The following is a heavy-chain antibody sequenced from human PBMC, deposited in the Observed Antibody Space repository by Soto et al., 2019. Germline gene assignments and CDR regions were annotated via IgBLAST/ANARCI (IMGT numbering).Heavy chain of an antibody. CDR3: ARDFKPGGYCSGGSCYHDAIDI. CDR2: INAGNGNT. D-gene: IGHD2-15*01. Sequence: ASVKVSCKASGYTFTSYAMHWVRQAPGQRLEWMGWINAGNGNTKYSQKFQGRVTITRDTSASTAYMELSSLRSEDTAVYYCARDFKPGGYCSGGSCYHDAIDIWGQGTMVTVSS. V-gene: IGHV1-3*01. J-gene: IGHJ3*02. CDR1: GYTFTSYA.